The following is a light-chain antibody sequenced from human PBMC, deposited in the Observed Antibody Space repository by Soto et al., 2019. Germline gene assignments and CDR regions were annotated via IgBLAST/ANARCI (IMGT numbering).Light chain of an antibody. CDR1: QSVGTK. CDR2: GTS. J-gene: IGKJ2*01. V-gene: IGKV3-15*01. CDR3: QQYNDWPPEYT. Sequence: EIVMTQSPATLSVSPGEGATLSCRASQSVGTKVAWYQHKTGQAPRLLIYGTSTRATGIPVRFSGSRSGTEFTLTISSLQSEDCAVYYCQQYNDWPPEYTFGQGTKLEI.